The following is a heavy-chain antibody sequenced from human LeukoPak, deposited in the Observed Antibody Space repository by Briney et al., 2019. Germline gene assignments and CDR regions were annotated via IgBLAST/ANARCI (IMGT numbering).Heavy chain of an antibody. Sequence: GRSLRLPCAASGFTFSSYAMHWVRQAPGKGLEWVAVMSYDGSSKYYAASVKGRFTISRDNSKKTLYLQMNSLRAEDTAVYYCAREVPVVAAAFDXWXQGTLVTVSS. V-gene: IGHV3-30-3*01. CDR1: GFTFSSYA. CDR3: AREVPVVAAAFDX. J-gene: IGHJ4*02. CDR2: MSYDGSSK. D-gene: IGHD2-15*01.